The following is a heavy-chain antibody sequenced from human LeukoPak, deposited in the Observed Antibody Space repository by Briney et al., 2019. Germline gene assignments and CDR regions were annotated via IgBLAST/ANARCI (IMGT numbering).Heavy chain of an antibody. CDR1: GGSISSCY. V-gene: IGHV4-4*07. Sequence: SETLSLTCTVSGGSISSCYWNWIRQPAGKGLEWIGRIYTSGNTNYSPSLKSRVTISVDKSKNQFSLKLSSVTAADTAVYYCAGTDTNRFDYWGQGALVTVSS. J-gene: IGHJ4*02. D-gene: IGHD1-14*01. CDR3: AGTDTNRFDY. CDR2: IYTSGNT.